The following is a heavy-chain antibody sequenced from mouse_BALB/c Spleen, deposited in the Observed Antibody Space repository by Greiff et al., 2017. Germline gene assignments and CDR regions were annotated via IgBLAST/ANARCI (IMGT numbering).Heavy chain of an antibody. Sequence: EVMLVESGGGLVKPGGSLKLSCAASGFAFSSYDMSWVRQTPEKRLEWVAYISSGGGSTYYPDTVKGRFTISRDNAKNTLYLQMSSLKSEDTAMYYCARGITPFDYWGQGTTLTVSS. CDR3: ARGITPFDY. CDR1: GFAFSSYD. V-gene: IGHV5-12-1*01. CDR2: ISSGGGST. D-gene: IGHD2-4*01. J-gene: IGHJ2*01.